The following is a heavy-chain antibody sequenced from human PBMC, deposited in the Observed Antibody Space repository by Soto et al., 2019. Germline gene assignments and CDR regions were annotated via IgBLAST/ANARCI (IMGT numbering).Heavy chain of an antibody. J-gene: IGHJ2*01. D-gene: IGHD6-19*01. Sequence: QVQLVQSGAEVKKPGASVKVSCKASGYTFTSYDINWVRQATGQGLEWMGWMNPNSGNTGYAQKCQGRVTMTRNTSISTAYMELSSLRSEDTAVYYCARVLSIAVAGIGNWYFDLWGRGTLVTVSS. CDR2: MNPNSGNT. CDR3: ARVLSIAVAGIGNWYFDL. CDR1: GYTFTSYD. V-gene: IGHV1-8*01.